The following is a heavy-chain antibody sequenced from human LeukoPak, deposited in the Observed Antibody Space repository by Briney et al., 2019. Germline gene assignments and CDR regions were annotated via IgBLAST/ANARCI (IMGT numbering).Heavy chain of an antibody. CDR3: AKDAQGLVRGGIYFDF. V-gene: IGHV3-23*01. Sequence: GGSLRLSCAASGFTFKTYAMNWVRQVPGKGPEWVSSMSGSGSSTDYADSVKGRFTISRDNSKNTLYLHMNSLRAEDTALYYCAKDAQGLVRGGIYFDFWGQGSLVTVSS. J-gene: IGHJ4*02. CDR2: MSGSGSST. CDR1: GFTFKTYA. D-gene: IGHD6-19*01.